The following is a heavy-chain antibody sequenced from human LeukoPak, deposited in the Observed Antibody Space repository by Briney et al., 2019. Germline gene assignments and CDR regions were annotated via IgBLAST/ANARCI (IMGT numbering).Heavy chain of an antibody. Sequence: ASVKVSCKASVYSFTGYYLHWVRQAPGQALEWMGWINSNSGSRNYAQKFQGRVTMTKDTSIYTAYMELSSLTSDDTAVYYCATLTAASGYYFDSWGQGTLVTVSS. CDR1: VYSFTGYY. D-gene: IGHD6-13*01. J-gene: IGHJ4*02. CDR2: INSNSGSR. CDR3: ATLTAASGYYFDS. V-gene: IGHV1-2*02.